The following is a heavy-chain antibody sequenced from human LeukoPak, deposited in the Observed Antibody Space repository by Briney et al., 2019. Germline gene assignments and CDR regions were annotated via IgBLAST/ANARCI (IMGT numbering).Heavy chain of an antibody. J-gene: IGHJ4*02. CDR3: AKALSASSYDY. D-gene: IGHD2-2*01. CDR1: GFTFSSYA. Sequence: GGSLRLSCAASGFTFSSYAVSWVRQAPGKGLEWVSAISGSGGSTYYADSAKGRFTISRDNSRNTLYLQMTSLRAEDTAKYYCAKALSASSYDYWGQGTLVTVSS. V-gene: IGHV3-23*01. CDR2: ISGSGGST.